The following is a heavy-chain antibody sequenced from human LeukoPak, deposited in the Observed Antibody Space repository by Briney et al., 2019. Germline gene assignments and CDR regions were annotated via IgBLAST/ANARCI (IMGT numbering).Heavy chain of an antibody. J-gene: IGHJ4*02. D-gene: IGHD5-24*01. Sequence: GGSLRLSCAASGFSFSSVYMSWVRQAPGKGLEWVGRIKSKTEGGTADYAAPVKGRFSISRDDSINTVYLEMNSLTVEDTAVYYCARDMGWQQFDQWGQGTLVTVSS. CDR1: GFSFSSVY. CDR3: ARDMGWQQFDQ. CDR2: IKSKTEGGTA. V-gene: IGHV3-15*01.